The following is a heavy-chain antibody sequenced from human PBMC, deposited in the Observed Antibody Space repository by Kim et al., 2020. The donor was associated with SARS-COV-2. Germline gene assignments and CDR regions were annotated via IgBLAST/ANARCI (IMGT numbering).Heavy chain of an antibody. V-gene: IGHV1-69*13. CDR1: GGTFSSYA. D-gene: IGHD5-12*01. CDR2: IIPIFGTA. J-gene: IGHJ6*02. CDR3: ARAARVATLFGYYYYGMDV. Sequence: SVKVSCKASGGTFSSYAISWVRQAPGQGLEWMGGIIPIFGTANYAQKFQGRVTITADESTSTAYMELSSLRSEDTAVYYCARAARVATLFGYYYYGMDVWGQGTKVTVSS.